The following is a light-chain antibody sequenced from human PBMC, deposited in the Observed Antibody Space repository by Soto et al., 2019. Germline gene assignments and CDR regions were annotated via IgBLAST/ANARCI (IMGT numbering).Light chain of an antibody. V-gene: IGKV3-20*01. J-gene: IGKJ1*01. CDR3: QQYGSAPRT. Sequence: EIVLTQSPGTLSLSPGERATLSCRASQSVTTNFLAWYQHQPGQAPRLLIYGASNMATGVPDRFSGDGSGTDFTLTISRLEPEDFAVFYCQQYGSAPRTFGQGTKVEV. CDR1: QSVTTNF. CDR2: GAS.